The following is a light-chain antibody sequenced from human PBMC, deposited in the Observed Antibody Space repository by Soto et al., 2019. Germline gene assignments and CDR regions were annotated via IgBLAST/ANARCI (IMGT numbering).Light chain of an antibody. CDR1: RNLLHSNGYYY. CDR2: LGS. V-gene: IGKV2-28*01. Sequence: EIVLTQSPLSLPVTPGEPASISCRSSRNLLHSNGYYYLDWYLQKPGQSPQLLSYLGSNRASGVPDRFSGRGSGTDFTLTKSRVEAEDVGVYFCAQGLATPFTIGGGTKVESK. CDR3: AQGLATPFT. J-gene: IGKJ4*01.